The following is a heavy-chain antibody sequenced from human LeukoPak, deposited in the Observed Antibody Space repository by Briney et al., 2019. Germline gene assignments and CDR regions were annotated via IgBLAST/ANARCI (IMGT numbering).Heavy chain of an antibody. J-gene: IGHJ3*02. CDR1: GGSFSGYY. D-gene: IGHD6-25*01. Sequence: SETLSLTCAVYGGSFSGYYWSWIRQPPGKGLEWIGEISQSGSTNYNPSLKSRVTISVDTSKNQFSLKLNSMTAADTAVYYCATIQRDHAFDIWGQGTVVTVSS. CDR3: ATIQRDHAFDI. CDR2: ISQSGST. V-gene: IGHV4-34*01.